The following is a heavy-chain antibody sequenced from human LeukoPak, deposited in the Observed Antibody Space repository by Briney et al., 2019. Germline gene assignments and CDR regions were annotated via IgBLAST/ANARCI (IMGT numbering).Heavy chain of an antibody. J-gene: IGHJ4*02. Sequence: SETLSLTCTVSGSSISPYYWSWIRQPPGKGLEWIGYIYYSGSTNYNPSLKSRVTMSVDTSKNQFSLKVRSVTAADTAFYYCARGRRRLDYWGQGILVTVSS. CDR2: IYYSGST. CDR1: GSSISPYY. V-gene: IGHV4-59*01. D-gene: IGHD1-1*01. CDR3: ARGRRRLDY.